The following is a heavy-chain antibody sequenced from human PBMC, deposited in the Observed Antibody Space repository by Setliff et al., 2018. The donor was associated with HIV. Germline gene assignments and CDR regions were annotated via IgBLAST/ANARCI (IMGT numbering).Heavy chain of an antibody. Sequence: SETLSLTCTVSGVSISNYYWSWIRQPAGKGLEWIGHIYTSGNTNITPSLKSRVTMSLDTPRNEFYLTLTSVTAADTAVYYCAREKRQIWSTDYYYHYGLDVWGQGITVTVSS. CDR1: GVSISNYY. J-gene: IGHJ6*02. CDR2: IYTSGNT. V-gene: IGHV4-4*07. D-gene: IGHD5-18*01. CDR3: AREKRQIWSTDYYYHYGLDV.